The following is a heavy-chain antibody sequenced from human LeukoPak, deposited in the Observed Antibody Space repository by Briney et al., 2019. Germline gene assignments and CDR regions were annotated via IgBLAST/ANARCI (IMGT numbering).Heavy chain of an antibody. D-gene: IGHD3-3*01. CDR3: ARGSLRSLEPVQGFDP. Sequence: PSQTLSLTCAVSGGSISSGGYSWSWIRQPPGKGLGWIGYIYHSGSTYYNPSLRSRVTISVDRSKNQFSLKLSSVTAADTAVYYCARGSLRSLEPVQGFDPWGQGTLVTVSS. CDR2: IYHSGST. J-gene: IGHJ5*02. V-gene: IGHV4-30-2*01. CDR1: GGSISSGGYS.